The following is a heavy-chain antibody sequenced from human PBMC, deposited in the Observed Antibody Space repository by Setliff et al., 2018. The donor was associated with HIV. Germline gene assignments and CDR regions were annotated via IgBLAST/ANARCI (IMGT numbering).Heavy chain of an antibody. V-gene: IGHV1-18*01. Sequence: ASVKVSCKASGYTLTSYGLSWVRQAPGQGLEWMGWISPYNGDTNYAQKFQGRVTMTRDTSISTAYMELNNLKFEDTAVYYCARARRDSYDRGRRNHYYIDVWGKGTTVTVSS. D-gene: IGHD3-22*01. J-gene: IGHJ6*03. CDR3: ARARRDSYDRGRRNHYYIDV. CDR2: ISPYNGDT. CDR1: GYTLTSYG.